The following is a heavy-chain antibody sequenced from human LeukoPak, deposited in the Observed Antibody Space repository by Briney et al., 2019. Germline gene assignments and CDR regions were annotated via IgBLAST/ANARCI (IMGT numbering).Heavy chain of an antibody. D-gene: IGHD1-7*01. CDR3: ARGNWNYPFDY. CDR2: IYGGGST. CDR1: GFTVSSNY. J-gene: IGHJ4*02. Sequence: GGSLRLSCAASGFTVSSNYMSWVRQAPGKGLEWDSVIYGGGSTYYADSVKGRFTISRDNSKNTLYLQMNSLRAEDTGVYYCARGNWNYPFDYWGQGTLVTVSS. V-gene: IGHV3-53*01.